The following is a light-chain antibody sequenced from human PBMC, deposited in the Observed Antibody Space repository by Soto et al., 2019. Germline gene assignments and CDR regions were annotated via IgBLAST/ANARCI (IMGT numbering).Light chain of an antibody. Sequence: DIQMTQSPSSVSASVGDRLTITCRASQGVSSWVAWYQQKPGKDPKLLIYAASSLRSGVPSRFSGSGSETDFTLTISSLQPEDCGTYYCQQGYSFPLTFGGGTKVEIK. V-gene: IGKV1-12*01. CDR1: QGVSSW. CDR3: QQGYSFPLT. J-gene: IGKJ4*01. CDR2: AAS.